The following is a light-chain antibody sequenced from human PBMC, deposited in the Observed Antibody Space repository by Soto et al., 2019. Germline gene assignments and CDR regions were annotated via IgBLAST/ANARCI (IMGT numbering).Light chain of an antibody. J-gene: IGKJ1*01. Sequence: EILLTQSPATLSLSPGERATLSCRASQSVSSYLAWYQQKPGQAPRLLIYDASNRATGIPARFSGSGSGTNFPLPISSLDPEDFAFYYCQQRSNWPPFGQGTKV. CDR3: QQRSNWPP. CDR2: DAS. V-gene: IGKV3-11*01. CDR1: QSVSSY.